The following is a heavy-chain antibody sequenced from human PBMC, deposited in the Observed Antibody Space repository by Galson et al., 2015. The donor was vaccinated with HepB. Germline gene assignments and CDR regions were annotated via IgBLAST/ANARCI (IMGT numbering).Heavy chain of an antibody. CDR1: GFSFEEYG. CDR3: AREIRYCSGVSCFPDY. D-gene: IGHD2-15*01. Sequence: SLRLSCAASGFSFEEYGMSWVRQAPGKGLEWVSGINWNGGSIAYADSVKGRFTISRDNAKKSLYMQMNSLRAEDTALYYCAREIRYCSGVSCFPDYWGQGTLVTVSS. J-gene: IGHJ4*02. CDR2: INWNGGSI. V-gene: IGHV3-20*04.